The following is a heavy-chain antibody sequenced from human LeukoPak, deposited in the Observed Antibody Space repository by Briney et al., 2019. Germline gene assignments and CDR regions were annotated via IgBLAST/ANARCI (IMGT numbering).Heavy chain of an antibody. CDR2: ISTNGGNT. D-gene: IGHD4-17*01. Sequence: GGCLRLSCAASEFTFSNYAMHWVRQAPGKGLEYVSAISTNGGNTYYANSVKGRFTISRDNSKNTLYLQMGSLRAEDMAVYYCARGMTTGTWAFDLGG. V-gene: IGHV3-64*01. J-gene: IGHJ3*01. CDR3: ARGMTTGTWAFDL. CDR1: EFTFSNYA.